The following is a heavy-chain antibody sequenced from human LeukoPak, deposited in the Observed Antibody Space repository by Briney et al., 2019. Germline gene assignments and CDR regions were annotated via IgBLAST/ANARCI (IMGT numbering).Heavy chain of an antibody. V-gene: IGHV3-23*01. CDR3: AKSEDFWSGYYIPVNFDY. J-gene: IGHJ4*02. CDR2: ISGSGGST. CDR1: GFTFSSYA. D-gene: IGHD3-3*01. Sequence: GGSLRLSCAVSGFTFSSYAMSWVRQAPGKGLEWVSAISGSGGSTYYADSVKGRFTSSRDNSKNTLYLQMNSLRAEDTAVYYCAKSEDFWSGYYIPVNFDYWGQGTLVTVSS.